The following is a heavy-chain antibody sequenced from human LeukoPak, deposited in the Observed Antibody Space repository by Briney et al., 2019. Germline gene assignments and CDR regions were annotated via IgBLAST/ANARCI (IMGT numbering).Heavy chain of an antibody. CDR2: IYTSGST. V-gene: IGHV4-4*07. Sequence: PSETLSLTCTVSGGSISSYYWSWNRQPAGKGLEWIGRIYTSGSTNYNPSLKSRVTMSVDTSKNQFSLKLSSVTAADTAVYYCARGLLEYSSSWSYPFDYWGQGTLVTVSS. CDR1: GGSISSYY. J-gene: IGHJ4*02. D-gene: IGHD6-13*01. CDR3: ARGLLEYSSSWSYPFDY.